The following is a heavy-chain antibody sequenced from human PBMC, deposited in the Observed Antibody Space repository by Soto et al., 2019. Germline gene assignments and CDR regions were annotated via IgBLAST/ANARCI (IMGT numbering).Heavy chain of an antibody. V-gene: IGHV1-8*01. D-gene: IGHD2-15*01. CDR1: GYTFTSYD. CDR2: INPTSEYT. J-gene: IGHJ4*02. CDR3: ARKVNHGYSSD. Sequence: ASVKVSCKASGYTFTSYDINWVRQAPGQGLEWVGWINPTSEYTAHAQKFQGRVTLTREISTATAYMELSSLTSEDTAVYFCARKVNHGYSSDLGPGTQVTVSS.